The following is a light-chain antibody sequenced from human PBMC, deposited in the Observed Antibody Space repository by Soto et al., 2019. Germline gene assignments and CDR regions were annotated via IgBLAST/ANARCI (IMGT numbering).Light chain of an antibody. Sequence: DIQMTQCPSSLSASVGDRVTITCRASQSISSYLNWYQQKPGKAPKLLIYAASSLQSGVPSRFSGSGSGTDFTLTISSLQPEDFATYYCQQSYSTPRTFGQGTKVAIK. CDR3: QQSYSTPRT. J-gene: IGKJ1*01. CDR1: QSISSY. CDR2: AAS. V-gene: IGKV1-39*01.